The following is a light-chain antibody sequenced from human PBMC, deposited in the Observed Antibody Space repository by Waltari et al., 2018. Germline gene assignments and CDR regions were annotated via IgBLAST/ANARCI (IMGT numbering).Light chain of an antibody. J-gene: IGLJ3*02. V-gene: IGLV2-23*01. CDR3: CSFAGSNTWV. CDR2: EDT. Sequence: QSALTQPASVSGSPGQSLTISCTGTNSHGGGYDRVSWYQQHPDKAPKVMIYEDTKRPSGVCDRFSGSKSGTTASLTISGLQAEDEADYYGCSFAGSNTWVFGGGTKLTGL. CDR1: NSHGGGYDR.